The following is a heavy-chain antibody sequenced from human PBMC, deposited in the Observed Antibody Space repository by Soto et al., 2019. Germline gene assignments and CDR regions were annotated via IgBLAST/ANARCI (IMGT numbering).Heavy chain of an antibody. CDR2: IIPIFGTA. D-gene: IGHD4-17*01. CDR1: GGTFSSYA. J-gene: IGHJ6*02. Sequence: EASVKVSCKASGGTFSSYAISWVRQAPGQGLEWMGGIIPIFGTANYAQKFQGRVTITADESTSTAYMELSSLRSEDTAVYYCARRNDYGDARANYYYYGMDVWGQGTTVTVSS. CDR3: ARRNDYGDARANYYYYGMDV. V-gene: IGHV1-69*13.